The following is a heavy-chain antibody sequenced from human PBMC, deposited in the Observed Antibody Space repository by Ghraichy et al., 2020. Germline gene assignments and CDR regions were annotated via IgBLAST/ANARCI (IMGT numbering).Heavy chain of an antibody. CDR3: ARVDCSSTSCYPVTPSAFDI. D-gene: IGHD2-2*01. V-gene: IGHV1-18*01. J-gene: IGHJ3*02. Sequence: ASVKVSCKASGYTFTSYGISWVRQAPGQGLEWMGWISAYNGDTNYAQKLQGRVTMTTDTSTSTAYMELRSLRSDDTAVYYCARVDCSSTSCYPVTPSAFDIWGQGTMVTVSS. CDR1: GYTFTSYG. CDR2: ISAYNGDT.